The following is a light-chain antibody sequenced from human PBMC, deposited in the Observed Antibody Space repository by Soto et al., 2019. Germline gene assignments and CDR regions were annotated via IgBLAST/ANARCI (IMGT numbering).Light chain of an antibody. Sequence: DIQMTQSPSSLSASVGDRVTITCQASQDIKNYLSWYQQKPGKAPKLLIYDASNLETGVPSRFSGSGSGTDFTFTISSLQPEDIATYYCQQYSNLPWTFGQGTKVEIK. V-gene: IGKV1-33*01. CDR3: QQYSNLPWT. CDR1: QDIKNY. J-gene: IGKJ1*01. CDR2: DAS.